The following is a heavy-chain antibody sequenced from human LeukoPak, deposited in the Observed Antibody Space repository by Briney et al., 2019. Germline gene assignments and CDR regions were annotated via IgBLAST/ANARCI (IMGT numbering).Heavy chain of an antibody. Sequence: GGSLRLSCAASGFTFSSYSMNWVRQAPGKGLEWVSYISSSSSTIYYADSVKGRFTISRDNAKNSLYLQMNSLRAEDTAVYYCARDSSSWYWVWFDPWGQGTLVTVSS. CDR2: ISSSSSTI. CDR3: ARDSSSWYWVWFDP. J-gene: IGHJ5*02. CDR1: GFTFSSYS. V-gene: IGHV3-48*04. D-gene: IGHD6-13*01.